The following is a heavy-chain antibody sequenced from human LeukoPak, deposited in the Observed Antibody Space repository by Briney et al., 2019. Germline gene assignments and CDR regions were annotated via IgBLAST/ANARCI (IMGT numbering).Heavy chain of an antibody. CDR1: GGSISSSSYY. J-gene: IGHJ4*02. CDR2: IYYSGST. Sequence: SETLSLTCTVSGGSISSSSYYWGWIRQPPGKGLEWIGYIYYSGSTYYNPSLKSRVTISVDTSKNQFSLKLSSVTAADTAVYYCARDDKDYWGQGTLVTVSS. V-gene: IGHV4-30-4*08. CDR3: ARDDKDY.